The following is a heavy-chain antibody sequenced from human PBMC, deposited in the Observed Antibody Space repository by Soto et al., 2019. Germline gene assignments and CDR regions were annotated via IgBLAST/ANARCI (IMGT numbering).Heavy chain of an antibody. CDR2: ISDSGST. D-gene: IGHD3-22*01. V-gene: IGHV4-31*03. J-gene: IGHJ5*02. CDR3: ARRDRSGFSYWLDT. CDR1: GGSISDGYY. Sequence: SETLSLTCTVSGGSISDGYYWSWIRQHPGKGLEWIGSISDSGSTSYNPSLKSRLTISVDTPKNQFSLNLRSVTAADTAVYYCARRDRSGFSYWLDTWGQGTLVTVSS.